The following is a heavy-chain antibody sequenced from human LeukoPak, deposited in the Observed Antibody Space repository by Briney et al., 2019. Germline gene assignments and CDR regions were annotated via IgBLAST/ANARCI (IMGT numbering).Heavy chain of an antibody. CDR3: ATGRDTAMVRLDY. CDR1: GFTFSSYG. Sequence: PGGSLRLSCAASGFTFSSYGMHWVRQAPGKGLEWVAFIRYDGTNKDYADSVKGRFTISRDNSKNTMYLQINSLRAEDTAVYFCATGRDTAMVRLDYWGQGTLVTVSS. V-gene: IGHV3-30*02. J-gene: IGHJ4*02. CDR2: IRYDGTNK. D-gene: IGHD5-18*01.